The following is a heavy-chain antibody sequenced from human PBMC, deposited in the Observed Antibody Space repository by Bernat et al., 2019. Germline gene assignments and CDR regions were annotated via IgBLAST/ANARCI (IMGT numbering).Heavy chain of an antibody. CDR3: TTKYSYYMDV. J-gene: IGHJ6*03. CDR1: GFTFSGSA. V-gene: IGHV3-73*01. Sequence: EVQLVESGGGVVQPGGSLRLSCAASGFTFSGSAMHWVRQASGKGLEWVGRIRNKTNNCAPAYGASVKGRFTISRDDSKNTAYLEMNTLKTEDTAVYYCTTKYSYYMDVWGKGTTVTVSS. CDR2: IRNKTNNCAP.